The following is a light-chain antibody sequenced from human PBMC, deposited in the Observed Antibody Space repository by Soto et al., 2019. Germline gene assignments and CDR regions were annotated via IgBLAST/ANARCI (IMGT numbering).Light chain of an antibody. CDR3: QQYDNTPGT. J-gene: IGKJ1*01. V-gene: IGKV3-20*01. Sequence: EIVLTQSPGTLSLSPGERATLSCRASQSVSSSYLAWYQQKPGQAPRLLIYGASIRATGIPDRFSGSGSGTDFTLTISSRALEEFAVYYCQQYDNTPGTFGQGNKVEIK. CDR2: GAS. CDR1: QSVSSSY.